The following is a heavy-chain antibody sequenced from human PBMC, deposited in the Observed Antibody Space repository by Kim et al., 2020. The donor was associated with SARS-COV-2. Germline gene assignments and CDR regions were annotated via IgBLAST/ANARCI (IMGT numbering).Heavy chain of an antibody. J-gene: IGHJ4*02. V-gene: IGHV1-2*02. Sequence: GTIYAQKFQGRVTMTRDTSINTDYMDLSSLRSDDTAIYYCARENNYSFDYWGQGTLVTVSS. CDR3: ARENNYSFDY. CDR2: GT. D-gene: IGHD1-1*01.